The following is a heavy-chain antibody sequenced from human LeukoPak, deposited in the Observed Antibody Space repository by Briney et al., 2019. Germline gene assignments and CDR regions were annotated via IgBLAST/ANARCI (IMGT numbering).Heavy chain of an antibody. CDR1: GFTFSSYS. J-gene: IGHJ3*02. CDR2: ISSSSSTI. Sequence: PGGSLRLSCAASGFTFSSYSMNWVRQAPGKGLEWVSYISSSSSTIYYADSVKGRFTISRDNAKNSLYLQMNSLRAEDTAVYYCATYCGGDCSSPHDAFDIWGQGTMVTVSS. V-gene: IGHV3-48*04. D-gene: IGHD2-21*02. CDR3: ATYCGGDCSSPHDAFDI.